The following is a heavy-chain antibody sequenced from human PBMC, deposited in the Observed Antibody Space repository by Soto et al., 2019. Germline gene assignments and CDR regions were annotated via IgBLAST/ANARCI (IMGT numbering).Heavy chain of an antibody. J-gene: IGHJ3*02. Sequence: SETLSLTCTVSGGSISSYYWSWIRQPPGKGLEWIGYSYYSGSTNYNPSLKSRVTISVDTSKNQFSLKLSSVTAADTAGYDCAREGGEYGGNSAFDIWGQGTMVTVSS. D-gene: IGHD3-10*01. CDR2: SYYSGST. CDR1: GGSISSYY. CDR3: AREGGEYGGNSAFDI. V-gene: IGHV4-59*01.